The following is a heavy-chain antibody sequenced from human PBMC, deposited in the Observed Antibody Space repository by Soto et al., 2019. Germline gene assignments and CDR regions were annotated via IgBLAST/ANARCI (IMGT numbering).Heavy chain of an antibody. D-gene: IGHD4-17*01. CDR2: INPSGGST. Sequence: QVQLVQSGAEVKKPGASVKVSCKASGYTFTSYYMHWVRQAPGQGLEWMGIINPSGGSTSYAQKFQGGVTMTRDTSTSTVYMELSRLRSEDTAVYYCARVKDYGDYYYYYGMDVWGQGTTVTVSS. V-gene: IGHV1-46*03. J-gene: IGHJ6*02. CDR3: ARVKDYGDYYYYYGMDV. CDR1: GYTFTSYY.